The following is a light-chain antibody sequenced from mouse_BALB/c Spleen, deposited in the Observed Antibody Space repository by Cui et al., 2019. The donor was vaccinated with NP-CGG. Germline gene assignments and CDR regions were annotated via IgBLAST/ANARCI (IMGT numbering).Light chain of an antibody. Sequence: QAVVTQESALTTSPSETVTLTCRSRTGAVTTSNYANWVQEKPDHLFTGLIGGTNNRAPGVPARFSGSLIGDKAALTITGAQTEDEAIYFCVLWYSNHWVFGGGTKLTVL. CDR2: GTN. V-gene: IGLV1*01. CDR1: TGAVTTSNY. CDR3: VLWYSNHWV. J-gene: IGLJ1*01.